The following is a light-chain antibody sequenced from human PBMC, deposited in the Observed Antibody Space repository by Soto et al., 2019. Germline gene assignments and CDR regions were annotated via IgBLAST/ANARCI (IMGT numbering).Light chain of an antibody. V-gene: IGKV3-20*01. CDR1: QSVSSSY. CDR2: GAS. Sequence: GFTQSPCTLSLSPGERATLSCRASQSVSSSYLAWYQQKPGQAPRLLIYGASRRATGIPDRFSGSGSGTDFSLTISSLEPGDLAVYYCQQYGSSPRTFGQGTKVDI. CDR3: QQYGSSPRT. J-gene: IGKJ1*01.